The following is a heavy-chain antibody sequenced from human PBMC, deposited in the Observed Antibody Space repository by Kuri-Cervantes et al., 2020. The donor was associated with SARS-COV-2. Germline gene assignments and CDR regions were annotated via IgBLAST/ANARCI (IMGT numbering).Heavy chain of an antibody. CDR3: ARGHWSGYSNAAEMGAFDI. V-gene: IGHV4-38-2*02. J-gene: IGHJ3*02. Sequence: SETLSLTCTVSGYSISSGYYWGWIRQPPGKGLEWIGEINHSGSTNYNPSLKSRVTISVDTSKNQFSLKLSSVTAADTAVYYCARGHWSGYSNAAEMGAFDIWGQGTMVTVSS. CDR1: GYSISSGYY. CDR2: INHSGST. D-gene: IGHD3-3*01.